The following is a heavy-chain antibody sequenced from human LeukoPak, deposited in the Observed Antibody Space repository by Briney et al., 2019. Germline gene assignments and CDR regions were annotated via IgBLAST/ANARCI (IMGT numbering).Heavy chain of an antibody. V-gene: IGHV5-10-1*01. CDR3: ARDGGGVSSWVSH. D-gene: IGHD2-8*02. CDR1: GPRFSSYW. Sequence: GASLKISCKGSGPRFSSYWISWVRQMPGKGLEWMGRIDPGDSFTNYRPSLEGRVTISADKSLSTVYLQWSSLKASDTAIYYCARDGGGVSSWVSHWGQGTLVTVSS. CDR2: IDPGDSFT. J-gene: IGHJ4*02.